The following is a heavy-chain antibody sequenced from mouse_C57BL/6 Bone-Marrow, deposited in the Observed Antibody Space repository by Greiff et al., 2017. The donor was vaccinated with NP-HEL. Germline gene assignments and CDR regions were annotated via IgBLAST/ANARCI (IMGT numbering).Heavy chain of an antibody. CDR1: GFNIKDYY. Sequence: VQLQQSGAELVRPGASVKLSCTASGFNIKDYYMHWVTQRPEQGLEWIGRIDPEDGDTEYAQKFQGKATMTADTSSNTAYLQLSSLTSEDTAVYYCTKDYGSFYYFDDWGQGTTLTVSS. CDR2: IDPEDGDT. V-gene: IGHV14-1*01. CDR3: TKDYGSFYYFDD. J-gene: IGHJ2*01. D-gene: IGHD2-1*01.